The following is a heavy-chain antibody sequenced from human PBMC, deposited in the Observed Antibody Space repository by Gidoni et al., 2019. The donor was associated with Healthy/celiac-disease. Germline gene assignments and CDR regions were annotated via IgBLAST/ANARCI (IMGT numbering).Heavy chain of an antibody. CDR1: GFTFSSYG. Sequence: QVQRVESGGGVVQPGRSLRLSCAASGFTFSSYGMHWVRQAPGKGLEWVAVISYYGSNKYYADSVKGRFTISRDNSKNTLYLQMNSLRAEDTAVYYCARDPPVVGYYDSSGYGDYWGQGTLVTVSS. V-gene: IGHV3-30*03. CDR2: ISYYGSNK. J-gene: IGHJ4*02. D-gene: IGHD3-22*01. CDR3: ARDPPVVGYYDSSGYGDY.